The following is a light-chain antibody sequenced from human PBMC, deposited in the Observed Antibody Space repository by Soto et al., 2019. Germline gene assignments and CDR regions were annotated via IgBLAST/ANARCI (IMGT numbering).Light chain of an antibody. J-gene: IGKJ1*01. Sequence: DVVMTQSPLSLPVTLGQPASISCRSSQSLVHRDGNTYLSWFQQRPGQSPRRLIYKVSNRDSGGPDRFSGSGSGTAFTLQISRVEAEDVGVYYCMQGTHWPPLTFGQGTKGEI. CDR2: KVS. V-gene: IGKV2-30*02. CDR1: QSLVHRDGNTY. CDR3: MQGTHWPPLT.